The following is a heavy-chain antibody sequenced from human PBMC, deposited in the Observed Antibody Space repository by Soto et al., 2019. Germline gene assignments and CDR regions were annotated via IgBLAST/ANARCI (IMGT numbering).Heavy chain of an antibody. J-gene: IGHJ4*02. CDR1: GFTFSSYW. Sequence: EVQLVESGGGLVQPGGSLRLSCAASGFTFSSYWMHWVRQAPGKGLVWVSRINEDGSTINYADSVKGRFTISRDNAKNMLYRERNGRGAGDRGVYSWAGDRGGGGGYWGQGTLVTVSS. CDR2: INEDGSTI. CDR3: AGDRGGGGGY. V-gene: IGHV3-74*01. D-gene: IGHD3-16*01.